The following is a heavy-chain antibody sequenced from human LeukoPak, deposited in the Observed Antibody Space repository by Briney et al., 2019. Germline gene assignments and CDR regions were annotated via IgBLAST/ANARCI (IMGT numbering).Heavy chain of an antibody. Sequence: PSETLSLTCTVSGGSISSGGYYWSWIRQPLGKGLEWIGNTYHSGSTYYNPSLKSRVTISVDTSKNHFSLKLSSVTAADTAVYYCARVPHKVTTLVSFYHFDYWGQGTLVTVSS. J-gene: IGHJ4*02. CDR3: ARVPHKVTTLVSFYHFDY. D-gene: IGHD4-17*01. CDR2: TYHSGST. CDR1: GGSISSGGYY. V-gene: IGHV4-39*02.